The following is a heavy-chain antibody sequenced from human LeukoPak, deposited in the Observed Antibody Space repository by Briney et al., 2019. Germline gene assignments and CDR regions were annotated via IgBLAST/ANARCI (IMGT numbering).Heavy chain of an antibody. CDR1: GGSISSYY. V-gene: IGHV4-59*01. Sequence: SETLSLTRTVSGGSISSYYWSWIRQPPGKGLEWIGYIYYSGSTNYNPSLKSRVTISVDTSKNQFSLKLSTVTAADTAVYYCARRRQQPFDYWGQGTLVTVSS. D-gene: IGHD6-13*01. CDR2: IYYSGST. CDR3: ARRRQQPFDY. J-gene: IGHJ4*02.